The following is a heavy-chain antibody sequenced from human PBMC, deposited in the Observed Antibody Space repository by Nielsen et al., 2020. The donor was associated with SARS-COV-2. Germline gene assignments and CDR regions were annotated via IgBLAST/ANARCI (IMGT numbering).Heavy chain of an antibody. Sequence: GESLKISCAAFGFTFSSYGMHWVRQAPGKGLEWVAVISYDESKTYYADSVKGRFTISRDNSKNTLYLQMNSLRAEDTAVYYCANLYGSGTYSQNYFYHMDVWGKGTTVTVSS. V-gene: IGHV3-30*18. CDR2: ISYDESKT. CDR3: ANLYGSGTYSQNYFYHMDV. J-gene: IGHJ6*03. D-gene: IGHD3-10*01. CDR1: GFTFSSYG.